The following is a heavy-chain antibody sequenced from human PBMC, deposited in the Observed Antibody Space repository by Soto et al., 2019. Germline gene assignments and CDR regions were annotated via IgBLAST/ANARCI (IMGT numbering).Heavy chain of an antibody. CDR2: INAGNGNT. J-gene: IGHJ6*02. CDR3: ARSLGYCSSTSCYIQAGYGMDV. CDR1: GYTFTSYA. Sequence: GASVKVSCKASGYTFTSYAMHWVRQAPGQRLEWMGWINAGNGNTKYSQKFQGRVTITRDTSASTAYMELSSLRSEDTAVYYCARSLGYCSSTSCYIQAGYGMDVWGQGTTVTAP. D-gene: IGHD2-2*01. V-gene: IGHV1-3*01.